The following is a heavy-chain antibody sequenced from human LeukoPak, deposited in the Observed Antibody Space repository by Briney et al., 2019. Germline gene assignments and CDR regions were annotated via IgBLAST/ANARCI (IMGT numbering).Heavy chain of an antibody. J-gene: IGHJ4*02. CDR2: ISAYNGNT. CDR3: ARDGPVDRDIVATIRFDY. Sequence: ASVKVSCKASGYTFTSYGISWVRQAPGQGLEWMGWISAYNGNTNYAQKLQGRVTMTTDTSTSTAYMELRSLRSDDTAVYYCARDGPVDRDIVATIRFDYWGQGTLVTVYS. D-gene: IGHD5-12*01. CDR1: GYTFTSYG. V-gene: IGHV1-18*01.